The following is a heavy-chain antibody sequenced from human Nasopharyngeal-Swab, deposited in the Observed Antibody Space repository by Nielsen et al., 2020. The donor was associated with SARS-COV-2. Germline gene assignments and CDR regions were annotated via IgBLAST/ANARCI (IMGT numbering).Heavy chain of an antibody. CDR2: IIPILGIP. CDR3: ACSVEMFAT. Sequence: WVRQAPGRGLEWMGRIIPILGIPNYALKFQGRLTITADTSKTTAYMEVNRLRSEDTAVYYCACSVEMFATWGQGTLVTVSS. V-gene: IGHV1-69*02. D-gene: IGHD5-24*01. J-gene: IGHJ5*02.